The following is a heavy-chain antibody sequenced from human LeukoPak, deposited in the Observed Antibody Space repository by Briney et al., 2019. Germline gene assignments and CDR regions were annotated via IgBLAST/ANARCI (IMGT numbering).Heavy chain of an antibody. D-gene: IGHD3-10*01. Sequence: PGGSLRLSCAASGFTFSTHGMHWVRQAPGKGLEWVAFIRYDGINKYYADSVKGRFTISRDSFKNTLYLQMNSLRPEDTAVYYCAKEGDYCGSGSYRDGFDIWGQGTRATVSS. V-gene: IGHV3-30*02. J-gene: IGHJ3*02. CDR2: IRYDGINK. CDR3: AKEGDYCGSGSYRDGFDI. CDR1: GFTFSTHG.